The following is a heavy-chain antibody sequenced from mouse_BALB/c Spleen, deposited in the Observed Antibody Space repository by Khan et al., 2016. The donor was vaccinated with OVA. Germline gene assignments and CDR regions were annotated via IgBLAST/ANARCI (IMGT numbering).Heavy chain of an antibody. CDR1: GYTFTSYW. Sequence: VQLQESGAELAKPAPSVSMSCKVSGYTFTSYWMHWIIQRLGQGLLWIVCFIPTTGYTDYNPQFKDKATLTADKSSNTAYMQLNSLTSDDSAVYYFARDRINYWGQGTSLTVAS. J-gene: IGHJ2*02. CDR3: ARDRINY. V-gene: IGHV1-7*01. CDR2: FIPTTGYT.